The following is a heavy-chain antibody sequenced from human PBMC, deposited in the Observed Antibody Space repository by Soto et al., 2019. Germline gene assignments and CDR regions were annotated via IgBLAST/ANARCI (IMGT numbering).Heavy chain of an antibody. CDR3: ARDRAMISGVYVMDV. CDR2: ISYSGST. J-gene: IGHJ6*02. Sequence: SETLSLTCTVSGGSINSGGSYWTWIRQHPGKGLECMGYISYSGSTSYNPSLKSRVSISVDTSKNQFSLNLSSVTAAVTAVYYCARDRAMISGVYVMDVWGQGTTVTVSS. CDR1: GGSINSGGSY. D-gene: IGHD3-3*01. V-gene: IGHV4-31*03.